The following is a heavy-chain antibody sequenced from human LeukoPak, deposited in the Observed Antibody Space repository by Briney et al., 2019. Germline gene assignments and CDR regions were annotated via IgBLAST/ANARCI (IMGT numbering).Heavy chain of an antibody. CDR1: GFTFRNAW. V-gene: IGHV3-11*04. CDR3: ARDYGGSSPFDY. J-gene: IGHJ4*02. CDR2: ISSSGSDI. D-gene: IGHD4-23*01. Sequence: PGGSLRLSCAASGFTFRNAWMSWVHLAPGKGLEWVSYISSSGSDIYYADSVKGRFTISRDNAKNSLYLHMNSLRAEDTAVYYCARDYGGSSPFDYWGQGTLVTVSS.